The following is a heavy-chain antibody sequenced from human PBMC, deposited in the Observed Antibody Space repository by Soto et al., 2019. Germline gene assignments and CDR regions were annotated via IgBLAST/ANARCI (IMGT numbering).Heavy chain of an antibody. V-gene: IGHV4-59*01. CDR3: AREMGYCTTTSCHAGPRSYYMDV. CDR2: MYKGGST. J-gene: IGHJ6*03. D-gene: IGHD2-2*01. Sequence: QVQLQESGPGLVKPSETLSLTCTFSGGSISSYHWSWIRQPPGKGLEWIGDMYKGGSTNYNPSLESRVTISVDTAKNQFSLMLKSVSAADTAVDYCAREMGYCTTTSCHAGPRSYYMDVWGKGTTVTVSS. CDR1: GGSISSYH.